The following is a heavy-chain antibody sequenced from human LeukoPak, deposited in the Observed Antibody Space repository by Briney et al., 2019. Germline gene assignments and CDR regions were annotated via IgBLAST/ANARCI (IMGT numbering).Heavy chain of an antibody. Sequence: SVKVSCKASGGTFSSYAISWVRQAPGQGLEWMGGIIPIFGTANYAQKFQGRVTITADKSTSTAYMELSSLRSEDTAVYYCARAVWDGYNNDAFDIWGQGTMVTVSS. V-gene: IGHV1-69*06. CDR2: IIPIFGTA. CDR1: GGTFSSYA. J-gene: IGHJ3*02. D-gene: IGHD5-24*01. CDR3: ARAVWDGYNNDAFDI.